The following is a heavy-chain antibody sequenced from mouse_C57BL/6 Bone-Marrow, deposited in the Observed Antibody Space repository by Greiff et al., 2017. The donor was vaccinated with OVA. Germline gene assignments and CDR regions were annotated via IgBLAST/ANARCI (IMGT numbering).Heavy chain of an antibody. D-gene: IGHD1-1*01. CDR1: GFNIKDYY. CDR3: ASTVVATRKYYYAMDY. V-gene: IGHV14-2*01. J-gene: IGHJ4*01. CDR2: IDPEDGET. Sequence: EVQLQQSGAELVKPGASVKLSCTASGFNIKDYYMHWVKQRTEQGLEWIGRIDPEDGETKYAPKFQGKATITADTSSNTAYLQLSSLTSEDTAVYYCASTVVATRKYYYAMDYWGQGTSVTVSS.